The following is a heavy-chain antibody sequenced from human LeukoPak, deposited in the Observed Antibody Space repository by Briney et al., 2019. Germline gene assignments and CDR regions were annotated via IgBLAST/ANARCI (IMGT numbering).Heavy chain of an antibody. V-gene: IGHV1-69-2*01. J-gene: IGHJ4*02. CDR3: ATGSSSSHPDY. Sequence: ASVKVSCKLSGYSFTDSYMHWIQQAPGKGLGWVGLVDPEDGEAIYAEKFQGRVTITADTSADTSYMELSSLRSDDTAVYYCATGSSSSHPDYWGQGTLVTVSS. CDR2: VDPEDGEA. CDR1: GYSFTDSY. D-gene: IGHD6-6*01.